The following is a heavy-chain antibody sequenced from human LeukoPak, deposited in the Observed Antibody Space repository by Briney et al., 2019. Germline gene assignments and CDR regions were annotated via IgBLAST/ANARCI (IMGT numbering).Heavy chain of an antibody. CDR2: IYSGGRT. CDR3: ARDPAGTEGY. J-gene: IGHJ4*02. V-gene: IGHV3-66*02. D-gene: IGHD6-25*01. Sequence: GGSLRLSCAASGFTVSSNYMSWVRQAPGKGLEWVSVIYSGGRTYYADSVKGRFTISRDNSKNTLYLQMNSLRAEDTAVYYCARDPAGTEGYWGQGTLVTVSS. CDR1: GFTVSSNY.